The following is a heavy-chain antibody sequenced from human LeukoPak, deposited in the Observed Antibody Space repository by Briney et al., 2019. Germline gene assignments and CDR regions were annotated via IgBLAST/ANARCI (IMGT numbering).Heavy chain of an antibody. Sequence: PGGSLRLSCAASGFTSSDYYMSWIRQAPGKGLEWVSYISSSGSTIYYADSVKGRFTISRDNAKNSLYLQMNSLRAEDTAVYYCASNNGGNSVDPDYWGQGTLVTVSS. D-gene: IGHD4-23*01. V-gene: IGHV3-11*01. J-gene: IGHJ4*02. CDR3: ASNNGGNSVDPDY. CDR2: ISSSGSTI. CDR1: GFTSSDYY.